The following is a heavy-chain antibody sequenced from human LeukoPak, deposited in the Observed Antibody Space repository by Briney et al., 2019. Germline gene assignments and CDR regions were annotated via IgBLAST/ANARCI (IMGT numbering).Heavy chain of an antibody. D-gene: IGHD3-22*01. Sequence: GGSLRLSCAASGLTFSDYSINWVRQAPGKGLEWVSSINPTSTYIYYADAVKGRFTISRDNARSSLYLQMNSLRAEDTAVYYRVRLRRNSDRSDYYYFYDYWGQGILVTVSS. CDR1: GLTFSDYS. V-gene: IGHV3-21*01. J-gene: IGHJ4*02. CDR3: VRLRRNSDRSDYYYFYDY. CDR2: INPTSTYI.